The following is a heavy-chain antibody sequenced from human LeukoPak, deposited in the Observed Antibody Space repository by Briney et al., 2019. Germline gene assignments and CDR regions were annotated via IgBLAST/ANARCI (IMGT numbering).Heavy chain of an antibody. D-gene: IGHD6-13*01. V-gene: IGHV1-2*02. CDR3: ARDRRYSSSWYLDY. CDR1: GYTFTGYY. Sequence: ASVKVSYKASGYTFTGYYMHWVRQAPGQGLEWMGWINPNSGGTNYAQKFQGRVTMTRDTSISTAYMELSRLRSDDTAVYYCARDRRYSSSWYLDYWGQGTLVTVSS. CDR2: INPNSGGT. J-gene: IGHJ4*02.